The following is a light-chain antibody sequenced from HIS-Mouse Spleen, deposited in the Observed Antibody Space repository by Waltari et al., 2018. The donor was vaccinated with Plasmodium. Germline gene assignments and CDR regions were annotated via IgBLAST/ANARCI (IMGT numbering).Light chain of an antibody. J-gene: IGLJ3*02. CDR3: CSYAGSSTNWV. Sequence: QSALTQPASVSGSPGQSITISCTGTSSDVGSYNLVSWYQQHPGKAPKLRIYEGSKRPSGVSNRFSGSKSGNTASLTISGLQAEDEADYYCCSYAGSSTNWVFGGGTKL. CDR2: EGS. CDR1: SSDVGSYNL. V-gene: IGLV2-23*01.